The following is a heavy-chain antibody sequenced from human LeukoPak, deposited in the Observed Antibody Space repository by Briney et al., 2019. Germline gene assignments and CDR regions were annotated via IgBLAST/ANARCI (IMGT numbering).Heavy chain of an antibody. Sequence: SETLSLTCTVSGGSISSYYWSWIRQPPVKGLEWIGYIYYSGSTNYNPSLKSRVTISVDTSKNQFSLKLSSVTAADTAVYYCARGQVDTAMVDYWGQGTLVTVSS. CDR1: GGSISSYY. CDR2: IYYSGST. V-gene: IGHV4-59*01. D-gene: IGHD5-18*01. CDR3: ARGQVDTAMVDY. J-gene: IGHJ4*02.